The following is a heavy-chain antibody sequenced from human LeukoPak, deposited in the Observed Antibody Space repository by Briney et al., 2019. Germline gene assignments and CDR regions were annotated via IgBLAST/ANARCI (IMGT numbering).Heavy chain of an antibody. CDR2: ISGGSGTI. D-gene: IGHD6-19*01. J-gene: IGHJ4*02. V-gene: IGHV3-48*01. CDR3: TRGGSVPATRSFDY. Sequence: KTGGSLRLSCAASGFTFSDYSMNWVRQAPGKGLEWVSYISGGSGTIYYADSVKGRFTISRDNAKNSLFLQMNSLRVEDTAVYYCTRGGSVPATRSFDYWGQGTLVSVFS. CDR1: GFTFSDYS.